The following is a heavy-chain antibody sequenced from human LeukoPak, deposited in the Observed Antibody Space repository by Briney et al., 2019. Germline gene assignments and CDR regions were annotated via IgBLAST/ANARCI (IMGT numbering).Heavy chain of an antibody. V-gene: IGHV3-30*04. D-gene: IGHD3-10*01. J-gene: IGHJ4*02. Sequence: GGSLRLSCAASGFTFSSYAMHWVRQAPGKGLEWVAVISYDGSNKYYADSVKGRFTISRDNSKNTLYLQMNSLRAEDTAVYYCARGRDETVLLWFGELWDPCFGYWGQGTLATVSS. CDR2: ISYDGSNK. CDR1: GFTFSSYA. CDR3: ARGRDETVLLWFGELWDPCFGY.